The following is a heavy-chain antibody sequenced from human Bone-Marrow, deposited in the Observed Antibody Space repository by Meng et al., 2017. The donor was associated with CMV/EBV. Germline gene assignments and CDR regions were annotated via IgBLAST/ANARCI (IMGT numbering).Heavy chain of an antibody. CDR1: GFTFSSYA. J-gene: IGHJ6*02. Sequence: GGSLRLSCAASGFTFSSYAMHWVRQAPGKGLEWVAVISYDGSNKYYADSVKGRFTISRDNSKNTLYLQMNSLRAEDTAVYYCAKSLLRFLEENGMDVWGQGTTVTVSS. V-gene: IGHV3-30-3*02. CDR2: ISYDGSNK. CDR3: AKSLLRFLEENGMDV. D-gene: IGHD3-3*01.